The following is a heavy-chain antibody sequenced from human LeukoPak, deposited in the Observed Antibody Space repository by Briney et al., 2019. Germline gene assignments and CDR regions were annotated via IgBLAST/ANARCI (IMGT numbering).Heavy chain of an antibody. J-gene: IGHJ6*02. CDR2: ISYDGSNK. D-gene: IGHD6-13*01. V-gene: IGHV3-30*18. CDR1: GFTFSSYG. CDR3: AKDSRTSYSSSCCGTEV. Sequence: PGGSLRLSCAASGFTFSSYGMHWVRQAPGKGLEWVAVISYDGSNKYYADSVKGRFTISRDNSKNTLYLQMNSLRAEDTAVYYCAKDSRTSYSSSCCGTEVWGQGTTVTVSS.